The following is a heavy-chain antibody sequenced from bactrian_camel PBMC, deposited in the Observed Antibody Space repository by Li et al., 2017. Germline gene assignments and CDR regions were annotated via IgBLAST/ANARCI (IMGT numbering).Heavy chain of an antibody. D-gene: IGHD6*01. CDR2: INSGGVST. V-gene: IGHV3S40*01. J-gene: IGHJ4*01. CDR3: ETARGGYGGTWCIRH. Sequence: VQLVESGGGLAQPGGSLRLSCAPSGVAIENFAMSWVRQAPGKGLEWVGAINSGGVSTFYGDSVKGRFTISKDKANDTVYLQMNSLKPEDTASYECETARGGYGGTWCIRHWGQGTQVTVS. CDR1: GVAIENFA.